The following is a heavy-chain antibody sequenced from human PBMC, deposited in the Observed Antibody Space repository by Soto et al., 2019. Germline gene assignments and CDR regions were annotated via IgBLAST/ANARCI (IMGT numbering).Heavy chain of an antibody. CDR1: GGSISNYS. J-gene: IGHJ3*02. V-gene: IGHV4-59*08. Sequence: SETLSLTCTVSGGSISNYSWSWIRKHQGKGLEWIGYIYYSGSTNYNPSLKSRVTISVDTSKNQFSLKLSSATAADTAVYYCARSRRAARPLNAFDIWGQGTMVTVSS. CDR3: ARSRRAARPLNAFDI. D-gene: IGHD6-6*01. CDR2: IYYSGST.